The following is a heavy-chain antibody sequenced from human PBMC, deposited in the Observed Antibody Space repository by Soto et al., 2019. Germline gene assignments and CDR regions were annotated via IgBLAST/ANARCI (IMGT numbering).Heavy chain of an antibody. Sequence: SETLSLTCTVSGDSISNFYWSWIRQPAGKGLEWIGRIYLSGSTNYNPSLKSRVTMSGDTSKNEFSLNLKSVTAADTAVYYCAGDGGSVGAAYYDSSGYYFDYWGQGIEVTVSS. J-gene: IGHJ4*02. V-gene: IGHV4-4*07. CDR2: IYLSGST. CDR3: AGDGGSVGAAYYDSSGYYFDY. D-gene: IGHD3-22*01. CDR1: GDSISNFY.